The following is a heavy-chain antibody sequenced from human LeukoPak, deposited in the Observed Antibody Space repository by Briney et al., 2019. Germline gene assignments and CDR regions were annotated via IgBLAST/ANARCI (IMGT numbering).Heavy chain of an antibody. J-gene: IGHJ4*02. D-gene: IGHD6-13*01. CDR3: ARGKWVAAAGMLDY. CDR2: IYHSGST. Sequence: PSQTLSLTCTVSGGSISSGDYYWSWIRQPPGKGLEWIGYIYHSGSTYYNPSLKSRVTISVDTSKNQFSLKLSSVTAADTAVYYCARGKWVAAAGMLDYWGQGTLVTVSS. CDR1: GGSISSGDYY. V-gene: IGHV4-30-4*08.